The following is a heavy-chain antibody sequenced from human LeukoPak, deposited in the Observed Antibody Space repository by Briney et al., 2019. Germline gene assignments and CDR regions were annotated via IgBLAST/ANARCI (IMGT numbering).Heavy chain of an antibody. CDR3: ARDKMGIAVLNYFDY. CDR2: INPSGGST. D-gene: IGHD6-19*01. J-gene: IGHJ4*02. V-gene: IGHV1-46*01. Sequence: GASVKVSCKASGYTITSYYMHWVRQAPGQGLEWMGIINPSGGSTSYAQKFQGRVTMTRDMSTSTVYMELSSLRSEDTAVYYCARDKMGIAVLNYFDYWGQGTLVTVSS. CDR1: GYTITSYY.